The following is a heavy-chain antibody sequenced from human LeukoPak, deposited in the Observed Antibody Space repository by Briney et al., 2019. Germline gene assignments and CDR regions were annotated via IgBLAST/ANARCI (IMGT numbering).Heavy chain of an antibody. CDR1: GDSISSDY. D-gene: IGHD4-17*01. CDR3: ARYRDGDRDISLDI. J-gene: IGHJ4*02. Sequence: SETLSLTCTVSGDSISSDYWCWVRQPPRKGLGWIVVIKDRASTSSNPSLTSRVTISRDVSKHQFALKLSSVSAADTAVYYCARYRDGDRDISLDIWGQGTLVTVSS. CDR2: IKDRAST. V-gene: IGHV4-59*08.